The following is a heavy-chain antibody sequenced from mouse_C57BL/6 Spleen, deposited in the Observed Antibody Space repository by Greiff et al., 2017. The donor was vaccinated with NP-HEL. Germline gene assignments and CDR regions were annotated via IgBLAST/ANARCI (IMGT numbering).Heavy chain of an antibody. CDR1: GFTFSSYA. J-gene: IGHJ3*01. CDR2: ISDGGSYT. D-gene: IGHD3-2*02. V-gene: IGHV5-4*01. Sequence: DVMLVESGGGLVKPGGSLKLSCAASGFTFSSYAMSWVRQTPEKRLEWVATISDGGSYTYYPDNVKGRFTISRDNAKNNLYLQMSHLKSEDTAMYYCARDHSSGYGFAYWGQGTLVTVSA. CDR3: ARDHSSGYGFAY.